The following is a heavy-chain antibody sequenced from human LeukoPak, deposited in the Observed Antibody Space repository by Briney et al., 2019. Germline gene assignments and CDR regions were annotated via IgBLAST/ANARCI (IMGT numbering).Heavy chain of an antibody. Sequence: ASVKVSCKASGYTFTGYYMHWVRQAPGQGLEWMGRINPNSGGTNYAQKFQGRVTMTRDTSISTAYMELSRLRSDDTAVYYCARDRDYYDSSGYYYEFDYWGQGTLVTVSS. J-gene: IGHJ4*02. CDR3: ARDRDYYDSSGYYYEFDY. CDR2: INPNSGGT. CDR1: GYTFTGYY. D-gene: IGHD3-22*01. V-gene: IGHV1-2*06.